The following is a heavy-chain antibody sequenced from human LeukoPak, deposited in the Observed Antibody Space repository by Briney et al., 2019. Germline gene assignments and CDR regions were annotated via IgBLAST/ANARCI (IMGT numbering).Heavy chain of an antibody. CDR2: LYYSGST. V-gene: IGHV4-39*01. Sequence: SETLSLTCTVSGGSISSTSDYWGWLRQPPGKGLEGIGSLYYSGSTYYNQSLRSRVTISVDTSKNQFSLRLSSVTAADTAVYYCARHASRYDFWSGLDYWGQGTLVTVSS. CDR1: GGSISSTSDY. CDR3: ARHASRYDFWSGLDY. D-gene: IGHD3-3*01. J-gene: IGHJ4*02.